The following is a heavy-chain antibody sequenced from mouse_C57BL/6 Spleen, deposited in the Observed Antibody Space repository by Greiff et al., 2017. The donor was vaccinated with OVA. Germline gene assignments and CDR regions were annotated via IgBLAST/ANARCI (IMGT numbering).Heavy chain of an antibody. V-gene: IGHV5-9-1*02. Sequence: EVKLMESGEGLVKPGGSLKLSCAASGFTFSSYAMSWVRQTPEKRLEWVAYISSGGDYIYYADTVKGRFTISRDNARNTLYLQMSSLKSEDTAMYYCTRLYYDYAHDYWGQGTTLTVAS. D-gene: IGHD2-4*01. J-gene: IGHJ2*01. CDR1: GFTFSSYA. CDR3: TRLYYDYAHDY. CDR2: ISSGGDYI.